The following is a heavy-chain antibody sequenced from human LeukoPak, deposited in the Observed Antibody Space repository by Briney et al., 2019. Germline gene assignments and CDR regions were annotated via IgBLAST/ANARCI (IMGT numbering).Heavy chain of an antibody. CDR1: GGSISNRNYH. V-gene: IGHV4-61*02. D-gene: IGHD3-9*01. Sequence: PSETLSLTCTVSGGSISNRNYHWGWIRQPAGKGLERIGRIYTSGSTNYNPSLKSRVTISVDTSKNQFSLKLSSVTAADTAVYYCASAAFDILTGYSTENFDYWGQGTLVTVSS. CDR3: ASAAFDILTGYSTENFDY. CDR2: IYTSGST. J-gene: IGHJ4*02.